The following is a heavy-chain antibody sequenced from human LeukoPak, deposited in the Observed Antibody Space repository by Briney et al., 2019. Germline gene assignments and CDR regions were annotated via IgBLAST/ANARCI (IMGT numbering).Heavy chain of an antibody. CDR2: INPNSGGA. V-gene: IGHV1-2*02. CDR1: GYTFTGYY. Sequence: ASVKVSCKASGYTFTGYYMHWVRQAPGQGLEWMGWINPNSGGANYAQKFQGRVTMTRDTSISTAYLELSRLRSDDTVVYYCARDAGYSSQLMFDYWGQGTLVTVSS. J-gene: IGHJ4*02. D-gene: IGHD1-26*01. CDR3: ARDAGYSSQLMFDY.